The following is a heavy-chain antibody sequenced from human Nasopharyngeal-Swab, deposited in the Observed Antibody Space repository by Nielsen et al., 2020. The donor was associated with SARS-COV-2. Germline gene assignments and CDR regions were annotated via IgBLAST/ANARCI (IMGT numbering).Heavy chain of an antibody. CDR3: ARVGICYNDWCGSYDS. D-gene: IGHD3-9*01. V-gene: IGHV3-72*01. J-gene: IGHJ4*02. Sequence: GESLKISCVASGFNLGDYYMDWVRQAPGKGLEWLGHSRVKANSYGAEYAASVTGRFTFSREESRNLLYLQMNSLTTEDTAVYYCARVGICYNDWCGSYDSWGQGTLVTVSS. CDR1: GFNLGDYY. CDR2: SRVKANSYGA.